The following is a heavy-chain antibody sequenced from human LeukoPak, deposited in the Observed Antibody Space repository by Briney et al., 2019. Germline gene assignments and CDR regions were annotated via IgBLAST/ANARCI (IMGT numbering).Heavy chain of an antibody. V-gene: IGHV4-38-2*02. CDR1: TYSISSGYY. J-gene: IGHJ4*02. CDR2: IYHSGSS. CDR3: ARAETYSSGWYDPFFDY. Sequence: SETLSLTCTVSTYSISSGYYWGWIRRPPGKGLEWIGSIYHSGSSYYNPSLKSRVTISVDTSKNQFSLKLRSVTAADTAVYHCARAETYSSGWYDPFFDYWGQGTQVTVST. D-gene: IGHD6-19*01.